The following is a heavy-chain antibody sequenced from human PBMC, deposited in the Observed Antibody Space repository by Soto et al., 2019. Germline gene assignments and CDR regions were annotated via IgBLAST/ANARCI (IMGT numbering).Heavy chain of an antibody. CDR2: INPSGGST. CDR1: GYTFTSYY. Sequence: ASVKVSCKASGYTFTSYYMHWVRQAPGQGLEWMGIINPSGGSTSYAQKFQGRVTMTRDTSISTAYMELSRLRSDDTAVYYCARAHPQSRANLSSDLWGRGTLV. J-gene: IGHJ2*01. CDR3: ARAHPQSRANLSSDL. V-gene: IGHV1-46*01.